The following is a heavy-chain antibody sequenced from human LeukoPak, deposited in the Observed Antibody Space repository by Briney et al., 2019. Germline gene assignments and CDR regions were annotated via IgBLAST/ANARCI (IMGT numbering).Heavy chain of an antibody. CDR1: GFTFSNYA. J-gene: IGHJ4*02. D-gene: IGHD1-26*01. CDR3: AKDLRYSGSYSVFDY. Sequence: GGSLRLSCAASGFTFSNYAMHWVRQAPGKGLEWVAVISSDGRNKYSADSVKGRFTISRDSSKNTLYLQMNSLRAEDTAVYYCAKDLRYSGSYSVFDYWGQGTLVTVSS. V-gene: IGHV3-30*18. CDR2: ISSDGRNK.